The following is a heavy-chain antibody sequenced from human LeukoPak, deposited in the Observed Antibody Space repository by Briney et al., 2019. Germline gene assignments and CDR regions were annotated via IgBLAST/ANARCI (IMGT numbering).Heavy chain of an antibody. D-gene: IGHD3-9*01. CDR1: GFTFSNAW. J-gene: IGHJ1*01. Sequence: GGSLRLSCVVSGFTFSNAWMNWVRQAPGKGLEWVGFIRSKAFGGTPEYAASVKGRFTISRDDSKSIAYLQMNSLKTEDTAVYYCSREYFDWLWGQGTLVTVSS. CDR3: SREYFDWL. CDR2: IRSKAFGGTP. V-gene: IGHV3-49*04.